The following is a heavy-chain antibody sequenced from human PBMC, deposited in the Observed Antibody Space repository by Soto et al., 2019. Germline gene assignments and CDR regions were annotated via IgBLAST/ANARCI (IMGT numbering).Heavy chain of an antibody. CDR1: GFTFSSYW. Sequence: EVQLVESGGGLVQPGGSLRLSCAASGFTFSSYWMSWVRQAPGKGLEWVANIKQDGSEKYYVDSVKGRFTISRDNAKNSLYLQMNSLRAEDTAVYYCAREYYYDSSGYYSSDYFDYWGQGTLVTVSS. CDR2: IKQDGSEK. CDR3: AREYYYDSSGYYSSDYFDY. J-gene: IGHJ4*02. V-gene: IGHV3-7*03. D-gene: IGHD3-22*01.